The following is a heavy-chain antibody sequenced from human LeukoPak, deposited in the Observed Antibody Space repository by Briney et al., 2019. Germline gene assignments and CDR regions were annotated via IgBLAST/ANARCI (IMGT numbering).Heavy chain of an antibody. D-gene: IGHD4/OR15-4a*01. Sequence: GGSLRLSCTASGFTFSSYGIHWVRQAPGKGLEWVAFIRYDGSNKYYAEAVKGRFTISRDNAKNSLYLQMNTLRAEDTAVYYCAREYDYGVSRADYWGQGTLVTVSS. J-gene: IGHJ4*02. CDR1: GFTFSSYG. CDR2: IRYDGSNK. CDR3: AREYDYGVSRADY. V-gene: IGHV3-30*02.